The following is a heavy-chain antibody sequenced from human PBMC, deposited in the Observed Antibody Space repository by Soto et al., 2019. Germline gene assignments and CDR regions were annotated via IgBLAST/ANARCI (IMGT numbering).Heavy chain of an antibody. CDR1: GGSISSGGYS. Sequence: TLSLTCAVSGGSISSGGYSWSWIRQPPGKGLEWIGYIYHSGSTYYNPSLKSRVTISVDRSKNQFSLKLSSVTAADTAVYYCAREGGDYDFWSGYYRGAFDIWGQGTMVTVSS. J-gene: IGHJ3*02. CDR2: IYHSGST. CDR3: AREGGDYDFWSGYYRGAFDI. D-gene: IGHD3-3*01. V-gene: IGHV4-30-2*01.